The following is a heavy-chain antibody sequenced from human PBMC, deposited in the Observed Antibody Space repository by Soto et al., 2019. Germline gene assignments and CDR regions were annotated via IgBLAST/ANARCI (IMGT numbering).Heavy chain of an antibody. CDR2: ISYDGSNK. J-gene: IGHJ4*02. CDR1: GFTFSSYG. V-gene: IGHV3-30*18. D-gene: IGHD6-19*01. Sequence: QVQLVESGGGVVQPGRSLRLSCAASGFTFSSYGMHWVRQAPGKGLEWVAVISYDGSNKYYADSVKGRFTISRDNSKNTLYLQMNSLRAEDTAVYYCAKERGPYSSGWYPYYWGQGTLVTVSS. CDR3: AKERGPYSSGWYPYY.